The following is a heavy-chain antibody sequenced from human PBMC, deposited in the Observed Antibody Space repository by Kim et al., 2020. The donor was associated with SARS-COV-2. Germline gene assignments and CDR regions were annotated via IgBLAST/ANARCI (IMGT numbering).Heavy chain of an antibody. J-gene: IGHJ5*02. D-gene: IGHD2-8*01. CDR3: ARTPGKGYCTTIGCLRGSCFDL. Sequence: SGPTLVKPTQTLTLTCTFSGFSLNTSGMCVSWIRQTPGKALEWLARIDWDDDRYYSTSLKSRLTISKDTSKNQVVLTMTNMDPVDTATYYCARTPGKGYCTTIGCLRGSCFDLWGQAALVGFSS. V-gene: IGHV2-70*11. CDR1: GFSLNTSGMC. CDR2: IDWDDDR.